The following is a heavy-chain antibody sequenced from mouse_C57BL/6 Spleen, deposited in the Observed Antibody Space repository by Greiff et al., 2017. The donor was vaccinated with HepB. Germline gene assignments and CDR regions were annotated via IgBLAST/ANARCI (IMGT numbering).Heavy chain of an antibody. J-gene: IGHJ1*03. V-gene: IGHV1-52*01. Sequence: QVQLQQPGAELVRPGSSVKLSCKASGYTFTSYWMHWVKQRPIQGLEWIGNIDPSDSETHYNQKFKDKATLTVDKSSSTAYMQLSSLTSDDSAVYDLARSSTSVTSGVAHWYFDFWGTGTTVTVSS. CDR3: ARSSTSVTSGVAHWYFDF. CDR2: IDPSDSET. D-gene: IGHD1-1*01. CDR1: GYTFTSYW.